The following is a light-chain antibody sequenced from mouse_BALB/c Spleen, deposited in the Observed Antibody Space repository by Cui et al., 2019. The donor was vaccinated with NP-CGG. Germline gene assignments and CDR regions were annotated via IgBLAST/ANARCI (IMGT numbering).Light chain of an antibody. Sequence: AVVTQESALTTSPGETVTLTCRSSTGAVTTSNYANWVQEKPDNLFTGLIGGTNNRAPGVPARFSGSLIGDKAALTITGAQTEDETIYFCALWYSNHWVFGGGTELTVL. V-gene: IGLV1*01. J-gene: IGLJ1*01. CDR2: GTN. CDR3: ALWYSNHWV. CDR1: TGAVTTSNY.